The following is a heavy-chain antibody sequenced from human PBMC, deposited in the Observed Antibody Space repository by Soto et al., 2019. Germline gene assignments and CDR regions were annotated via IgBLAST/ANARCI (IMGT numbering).Heavy chain of an antibody. J-gene: IGHJ4*02. CDR3: ASPLNERFSEFDY. D-gene: IGHD3-10*01. Sequence: GGSLRISCAGSGFTFSTVAMTWVRQAPGKGLEWVAFISDDGTNRYYADTVRGRFTISRDNSKHTLYLQMSSLRIEDTAVYYCASPLNERFSEFDYWGQGAAVTVSS. V-gene: IGHV3-30-3*01. CDR1: GFTFSTVA. CDR2: ISDDGTNR.